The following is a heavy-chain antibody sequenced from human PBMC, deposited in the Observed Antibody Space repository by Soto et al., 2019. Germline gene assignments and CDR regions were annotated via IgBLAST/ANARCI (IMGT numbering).Heavy chain of an antibody. Sequence: QVQLQQWGAGLLKPSETLSLTCAVYGGSFSGYYWSWIRQPPGKGLEWIGEINHSGSTNYNPSLKSRVTISVDTSKNQFPLKLSSVTAADTAVYYCASDAWDVGYYYYYMDVWGKGTTVTVSS. D-gene: IGHD1-26*01. CDR1: GGSFSGYY. CDR2: INHSGST. V-gene: IGHV4-34*01. J-gene: IGHJ6*03. CDR3: ASDAWDVGYYYYYMDV.